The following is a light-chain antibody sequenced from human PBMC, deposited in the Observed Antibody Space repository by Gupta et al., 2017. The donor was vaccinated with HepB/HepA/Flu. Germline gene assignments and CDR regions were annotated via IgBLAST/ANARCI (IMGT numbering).Light chain of an antibody. CDR3: SSFTSTSSLAV. J-gene: IGLJ3*02. V-gene: IGLV2-14*01. CDR2: AVS. Sequence: QSPLTPPASVSGSPGQSITISCTGTSSDVSWYQQHPGKAPKLMIYAVSNRPARVSYRFSGSKSGDTASLTISGLQAEDEADYYCSSFTSTSSLAVFGGGTKLTVL. CDR1: SSDV.